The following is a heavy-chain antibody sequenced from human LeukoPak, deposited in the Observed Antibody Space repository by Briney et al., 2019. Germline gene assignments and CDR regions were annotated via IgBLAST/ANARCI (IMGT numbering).Heavy chain of an antibody. Sequence: GGSLRLSCAASGFTFSSYGMHWVRQAPGKGLEWVAFIRYDGSNKYYADSVKGRFTISRDNSKNTLYLQMNSLRAEDTAVCYCASPTIFGGEFDYWGQGTLVTVSS. V-gene: IGHV3-30*02. CDR1: GFTFSSYG. CDR2: IRYDGSNK. D-gene: IGHD3-3*01. CDR3: ASPTIFGGEFDY. J-gene: IGHJ4*02.